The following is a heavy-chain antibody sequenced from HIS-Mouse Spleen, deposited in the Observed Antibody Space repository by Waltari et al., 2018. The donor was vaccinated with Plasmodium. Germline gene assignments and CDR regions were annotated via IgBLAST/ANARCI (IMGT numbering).Heavy chain of an antibody. CDR2: IYYSGST. Sequence: QLQLQESGPGLVKPSETLSLTCTVSGGSISSSWYYWGWIRQPRGKGLEWIGSIYYSGSTYYNPSLKSRVTISVDTSKNQFSLKLSSVTAADTAVYYCARLFHRVGATSLFFDYWGQGTLVTVSS. V-gene: IGHV4-39*01. J-gene: IGHJ4*02. D-gene: IGHD1-26*01. CDR3: ARLFHRVGATSLFFDY. CDR1: GGSISSSWYY.